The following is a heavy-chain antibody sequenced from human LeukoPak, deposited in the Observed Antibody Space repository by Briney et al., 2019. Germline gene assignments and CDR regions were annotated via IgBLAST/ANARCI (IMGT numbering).Heavy chain of an antibody. CDR2: IIPILGIA. D-gene: IGHD2-2*02. Sequence: SVKVSCKASGYTFTVYFMHWVRQAPGQGLEWMGRIIPILGIANYAQKFQGRVTITADKSTSTAYMELSSLRSEDTAVYYCIPPPYSYRAFDIWGQGTMVTVSS. CDR1: GYTFTVYF. J-gene: IGHJ3*02. CDR3: IPPPYSYRAFDI. V-gene: IGHV1-69*02.